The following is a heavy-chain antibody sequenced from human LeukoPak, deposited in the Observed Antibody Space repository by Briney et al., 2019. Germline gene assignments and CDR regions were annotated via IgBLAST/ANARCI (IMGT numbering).Heavy chain of an antibody. CDR1: GFTFSSYE. CDR3: ARDPYSGSYGNYYYYFMDV. J-gene: IGHJ6*03. CDR2: ISSSGSTI. Sequence: PGGSLRLSCAASGFTFSSYEMNWVRQAPGKGLEWVSYISSSGSTIYYADSVKGRFTISRDNAKNSLYLQMNSLRAEGTAVYYCARDPYSGSYGNYYYYFMDVWGKGTTVTISS. D-gene: IGHD1-26*01. V-gene: IGHV3-48*03.